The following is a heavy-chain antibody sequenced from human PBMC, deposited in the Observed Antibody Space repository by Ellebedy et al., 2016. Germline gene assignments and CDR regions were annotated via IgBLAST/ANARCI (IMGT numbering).Heavy chain of an antibody. J-gene: IGHJ3*02. CDR2: IDPSDSYT. CDR1: GYSFTSYW. Sequence: GESLKISCKGSGYSFTSYWISWVRQMPGKGLEWMGRIDPSDSYTNYSPSFQGHVTISADKSISTAYLQWSSLKASDTAMYYCARHPLYYYDSSGYYDDGFDIWGQGTIVTVSS. D-gene: IGHD3-22*01. V-gene: IGHV5-10-1*01. CDR3: ARHPLYYYDSSGYYDDGFDI.